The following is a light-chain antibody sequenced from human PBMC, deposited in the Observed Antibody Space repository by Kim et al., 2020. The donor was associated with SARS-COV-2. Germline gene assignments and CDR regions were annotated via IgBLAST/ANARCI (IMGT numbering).Light chain of an antibody. CDR2: GAS. J-gene: IGKJ1*01. CDR3: QQYGSSPRT. CDR1: QSVRRTS. Sequence: SPGERATLSCRASQSVRRTSLGWYQQKPGQAPRLLIYGASSRATGIPDRFSGSGSGTDFTLSISRLEPEDFAVDYCQQYGSSPRTFGQGTKVDIK. V-gene: IGKV3-20*01.